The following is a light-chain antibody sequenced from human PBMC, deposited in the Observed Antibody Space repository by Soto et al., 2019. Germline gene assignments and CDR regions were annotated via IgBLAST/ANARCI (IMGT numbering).Light chain of an antibody. CDR1: QSISSY. V-gene: IGKV1-39*01. Sequence: DIQMTQSPSSLSASVGDRVTITCRASQSISSYLNWYQKKPGKAPKLLIYAASSLQSGVPSRFSGSGSGTDFTFTISSLQPEDFATYYCQQSYSTPWTFGQGTKVAIK. J-gene: IGKJ1*01. CDR3: QQSYSTPWT. CDR2: AAS.